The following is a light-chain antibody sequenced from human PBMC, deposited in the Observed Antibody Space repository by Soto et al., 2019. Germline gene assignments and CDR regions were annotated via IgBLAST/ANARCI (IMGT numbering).Light chain of an antibody. CDR2: IKSDGSH. CDR3: QTWGTGIQDVV. Sequence: QSVLTQSPSASASLGASVKLTCTLSSGHSSYAIAWHQQQPEKGPRYLMKIKSDGSHTNGDGIPDSFSGSSSGAERYLTISSLQSEDEADYYCQTWGTGIQDVVFGGGTQLTVL. J-gene: IGLJ2*01. V-gene: IGLV4-69*01. CDR1: SGHSSYA.